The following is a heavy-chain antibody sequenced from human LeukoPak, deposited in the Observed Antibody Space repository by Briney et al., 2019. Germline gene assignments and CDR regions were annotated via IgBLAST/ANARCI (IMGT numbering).Heavy chain of an antibody. CDR1: GFTFSSYS. CDR2: ISSDGGVK. D-gene: IGHD5-24*01. J-gene: IGHJ4*02. V-gene: IGHV3-48*01. CDR3: TRQMPAIRYFDF. Sequence: GGSLRLSCAASGFTFSSYSMNWVRQAPGKGLEWVSYISSDGGVKYYADSVKGRFSISRNSAKSSLYLQMNSLRAEDTAVYYCTRQMPAIRYFDFWGQGTLVTVSS.